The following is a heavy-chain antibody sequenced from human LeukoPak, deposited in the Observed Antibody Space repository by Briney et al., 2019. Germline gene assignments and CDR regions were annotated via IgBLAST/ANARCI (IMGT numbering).Heavy chain of an antibody. CDR1: GGSISSHY. J-gene: IGHJ4*02. CDR2: IYNSGST. Sequence: PSETLSLTCTVSGGSISSHYWSWIRQPPGKGLEWIGYIYNSGSTNYNPSLKSRVTISVDTSKNQFSLKLSSVTAADTAVYYCAGVDSGSYTIDYWGQGTLVTVSS. D-gene: IGHD1-26*01. CDR3: AGVDSGSYTIDY. V-gene: IGHV4-59*11.